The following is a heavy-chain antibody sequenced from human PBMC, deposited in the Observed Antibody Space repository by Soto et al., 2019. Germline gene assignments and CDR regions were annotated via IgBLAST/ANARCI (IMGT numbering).Heavy chain of an antibody. Sequence: SETLSLTCAVYGGSFSGYYWSWIRQPPGKGLEWIGEINHSGSTNYNPSLKSRVTISVDTSKNQFSLKLSSVTAADTAVYYCARGYTGRGVYYYYYYGMDVWGQGTTVTVSS. CDR2: INHSGST. CDR1: GGSFSGYY. D-gene: IGHD3-10*01. J-gene: IGHJ6*02. CDR3: ARGYTGRGVYYYYYYGMDV. V-gene: IGHV4-34*01.